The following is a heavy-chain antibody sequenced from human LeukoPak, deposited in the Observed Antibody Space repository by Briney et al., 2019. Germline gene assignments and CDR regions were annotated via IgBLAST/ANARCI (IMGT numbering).Heavy chain of an antibody. V-gene: IGHV4-59*08. D-gene: IGHD6-6*01. Sequence: SETLSLTCSVSGGXISSLYCSWIRQPPGKGQEWLGYIYYTGSTNYNPSLKSRVTMFVDMSKNQFSLRLSSVTAADTAVYYCARHRAYSSSSPFDYWGQGTLATVSS. CDR2: IYYTGST. J-gene: IGHJ4*02. CDR3: ARHRAYSSSSPFDY. CDR1: GGXISSLY.